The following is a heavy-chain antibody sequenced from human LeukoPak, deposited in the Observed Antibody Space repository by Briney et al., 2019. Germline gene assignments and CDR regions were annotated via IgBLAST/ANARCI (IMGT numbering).Heavy chain of an antibody. V-gene: IGHV3-33*01. J-gene: IGHJ3*02. CDR3: ASGRYCSGGSCYDAFDI. D-gene: IGHD2-15*01. CDR1: GFTFSSYG. Sequence: GGSLRLSCAASGFTFSSYGIHWVRQAPGKGPEWVAFIWYDGSNKYYADSVKGRFTISRDNSKNTLYLQMNGLRAEDTAVYYCASGRYCSGGSCYDAFDIWGQGTMVTVSS. CDR2: IWYDGSNK.